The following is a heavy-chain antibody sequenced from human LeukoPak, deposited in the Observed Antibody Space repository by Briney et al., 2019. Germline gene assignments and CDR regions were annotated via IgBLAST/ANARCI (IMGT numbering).Heavy chain of an antibody. CDR1: GYTFTSYG. V-gene: IGHV1-18*01. CDR2: ISAYNGNT. CDR3: ARDHYYDSSGYTRSADY. J-gene: IGHJ4*02. D-gene: IGHD3-22*01. Sequence: GASVKVSCKASGYTFTSYGISWVRQAPGQGLEWMGWISAYNGNTNYAQKLQGRVTMTTDTSTSTAYMELRSQRSDDTAVYYCARDHYYDSSGYTRSADYWGQGTLVTVSS.